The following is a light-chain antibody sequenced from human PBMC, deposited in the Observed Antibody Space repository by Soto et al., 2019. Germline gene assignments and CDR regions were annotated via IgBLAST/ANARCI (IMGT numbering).Light chain of an antibody. V-gene: IGKV3-20*01. Sequence: ELTQSPGSLSLSPEQTATLSCRASQSLGNNYLAWVQQRPGQAPRLLIYGATHWASGISERFGGSGSGSEFTLTISGLEPEDSAVYYCQYYGDSPTFGQGTKVEI. CDR2: GAT. J-gene: IGKJ1*01. CDR1: QSLGNNY. CDR3: QYYGDSPT.